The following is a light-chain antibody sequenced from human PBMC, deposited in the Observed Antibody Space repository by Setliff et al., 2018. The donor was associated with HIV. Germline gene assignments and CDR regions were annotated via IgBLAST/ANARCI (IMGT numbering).Light chain of an antibody. CDR2: SDN. V-gene: IGLV1-44*01. CDR1: RSNIGTNT. J-gene: IGLJ3*02. CDR3: VSWDDSLV. Sequence: QSVLAQPLSASATPGQRVTISCSGSRSNIGTNTVTWYQHLPGTAPKLLIYSDNQRPSGVPDRFSASKSGTSASLAISGLQSEDEADYYCVSWDDSLVFGGGTKGTVL.